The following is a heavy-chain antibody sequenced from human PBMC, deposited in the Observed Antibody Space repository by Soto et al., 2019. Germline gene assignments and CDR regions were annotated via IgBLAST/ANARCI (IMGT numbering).Heavy chain of an antibody. CDR3: ARHDIVAAPAVFDY. D-gene: IGHD2-2*01. J-gene: IGHJ4*02. CDR1: GGSIRSYY. CDR2: VYYSGST. Sequence: SETLSLTCTVSGGSIRSYYWSWIRQPPGKGLEWIGYVYYSGSTNYNPSLKSRITLSVDTSKNQFSLKLSSVTAADTAVYYCARHDIVAAPAVFDYWGQGALVTVSS. V-gene: IGHV4-59*08.